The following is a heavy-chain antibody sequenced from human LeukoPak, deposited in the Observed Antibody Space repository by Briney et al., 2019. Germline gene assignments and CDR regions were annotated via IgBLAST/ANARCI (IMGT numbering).Heavy chain of an antibody. CDR3: ARSRTVRGVIINFDY. J-gene: IGHJ4*02. CDR1: GRSISSSNW. CDR2: IYHSGST. Sequence: PSGTLSLTCAVSGRSISSSNWGSSVRHPPGKGLEWIGEIYHSGSTNYNPSLKSRVTITVDKSKNQFSLKLSSVTAADTAVYYCARSRTVRGVIINFDYWGQGTLVTVSS. D-gene: IGHD3-10*01. V-gene: IGHV4-4*02.